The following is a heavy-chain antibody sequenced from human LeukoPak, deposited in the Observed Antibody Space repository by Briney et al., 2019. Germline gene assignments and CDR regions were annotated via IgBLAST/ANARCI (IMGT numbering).Heavy chain of an antibody. D-gene: IGHD4-17*01. CDR3: ARALDDYGDYVGAFDI. V-gene: IGHV4-34*01. CDR1: GGSFSGYY. CDR2: INHSGST. Sequence: SETLSLTCAVYGGSFSGYYWSWIRRPPGKGLEWIGEINHSGSTNYNPSLKSRVTISVDTSKNQFSLKLSSATAADTAVYYCARALDDYGDYVGAFDIWGQGTMVTVSS. J-gene: IGHJ3*02.